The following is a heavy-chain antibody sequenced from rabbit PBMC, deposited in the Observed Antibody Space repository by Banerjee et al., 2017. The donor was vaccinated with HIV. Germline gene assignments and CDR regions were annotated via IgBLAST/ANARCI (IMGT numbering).Heavy chain of an antibody. Sequence: QEQLEESGGDLVKPEGSLTLTCTASGFSFSNGYVMCWVRQAPGKGLEWIACIYVGSSGSTYYASWAKGRFTISKTSSTAVTLQMTSLTVADTATYFCARADITDYGVYNLWGPGTLVTVS. CDR1: GFSFSNGYV. CDR2: IYVGSSGST. CDR3: ARADITDYGVYNL. J-gene: IGHJ4*01. D-gene: IGHD2-1*01. V-gene: IGHV1S45*01.